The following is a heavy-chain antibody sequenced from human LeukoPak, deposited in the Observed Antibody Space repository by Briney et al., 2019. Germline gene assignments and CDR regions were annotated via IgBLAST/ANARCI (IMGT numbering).Heavy chain of an antibody. D-gene: IGHD6-13*01. CDR1: GFTFSSYG. Sequence: GGSLRLSCGASGFTFSSYGMNWVRQAPGKGLEWVSYISSSSSSIYYADSVKGRFTISRDNSKNTLYLQMNSLRAEDTAVYYCAKDLDIGAAAYYFDYWGQGTLVTVSS. CDR3: AKDLDIGAAAYYFDY. V-gene: IGHV3-48*01. J-gene: IGHJ4*02. CDR2: ISSSSSSI.